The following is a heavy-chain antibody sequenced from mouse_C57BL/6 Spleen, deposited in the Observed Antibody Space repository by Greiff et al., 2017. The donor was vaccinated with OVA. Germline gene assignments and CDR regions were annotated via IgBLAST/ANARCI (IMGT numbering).Heavy chain of an antibody. Sequence: QVQLQQSGAELVKPGASVNLSCKASGYTFTEYTIHWVKQRSGQGLEWIGWFYPGSGSIKYNEKFKDKATLTADKSSSTVYMELSRLTSEDSAVYFCARHEGAYYSNYVDSMDYWGQGTSVTVSS. CDR3: ARHEGAYYSNYVDSMDY. J-gene: IGHJ4*01. CDR2: FYPGSGSI. D-gene: IGHD2-5*01. V-gene: IGHV1-62-2*01. CDR1: GYTFTEYT.